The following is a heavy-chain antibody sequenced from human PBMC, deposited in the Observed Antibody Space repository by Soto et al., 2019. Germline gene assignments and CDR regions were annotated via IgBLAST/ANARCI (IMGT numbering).Heavy chain of an antibody. D-gene: IGHD6-19*01. Sequence: GASVKVSCKASGGTFSSYAISWVRQAPGQGLEWMGGIIPIFGTANYAQKFQGRVTITADESTSTAYMELSSLRSEDTAVYYCARGSPDIAVLDYWGQGTLVTVSS. J-gene: IGHJ4*02. CDR1: GGTFSSYA. V-gene: IGHV1-69*13. CDR3: ARGSPDIAVLDY. CDR2: IIPIFGTA.